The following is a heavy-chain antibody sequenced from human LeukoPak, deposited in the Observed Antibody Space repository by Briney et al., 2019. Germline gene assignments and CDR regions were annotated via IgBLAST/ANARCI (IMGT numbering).Heavy chain of an antibody. D-gene: IGHD3-10*01. V-gene: IGHV1/OR15-3*02. Sequence: ASVKVSCKASGYTFTAYYIHWVRQAPGQGLEWMGWINAGNGNTKYSQKFQGRVTMTRDTSTSTVYMELSSLRSEDTAVYYCARDTGGSGSYPGYWGQGTLVTVSS. CDR3: ARDTGGSGSYPGY. CDR1: GYTFTAYY. CDR2: INAGNGNT. J-gene: IGHJ4*02.